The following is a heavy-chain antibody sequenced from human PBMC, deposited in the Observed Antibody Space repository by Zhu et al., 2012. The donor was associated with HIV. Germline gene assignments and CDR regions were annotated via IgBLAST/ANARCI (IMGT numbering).Heavy chain of an antibody. J-gene: IGHJ4*03. CDR2: INHSGTI. CDR1: GGSFSGNF. D-gene: IGHD3-22*01. Sequence: QVQLQQWDSGLLRPSETLSLTCDVYGGSFSGNFWSWIRQPPGKGLEWIGEINHSGTINYNPSLKSRVTMSIDTSNNQFSLKLNSVTAADTAVYYCARAPEYFYDKIRLLQCNTYQYWGLGPPWSPS. CDR3: ARAPEYFYDKIRLLQCNTYQY. V-gene: IGHV4-34*01.